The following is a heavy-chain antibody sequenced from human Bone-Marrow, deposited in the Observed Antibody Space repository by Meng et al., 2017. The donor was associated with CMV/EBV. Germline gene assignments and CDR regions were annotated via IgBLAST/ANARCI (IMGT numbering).Heavy chain of an antibody. CDR3: ARGPRWLDP. Sequence: ETLSLTCAASGFTFSRYWMSWVRQAPGKGLEWVANIKQDGSEKHYVDSVKGRFTISRDNAKNSLYLQMNSLRVEDTAVYYCARGPRWLDPWGQGTLVTVSS. CDR2: IKQDGSEK. J-gene: IGHJ5*02. V-gene: IGHV3-7*04. CDR1: GFTFSRYW.